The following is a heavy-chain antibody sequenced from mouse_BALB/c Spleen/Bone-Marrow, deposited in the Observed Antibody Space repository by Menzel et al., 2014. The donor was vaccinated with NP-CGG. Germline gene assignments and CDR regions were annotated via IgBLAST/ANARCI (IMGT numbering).Heavy chain of an antibody. D-gene: IGHD2-4*01. CDR2: FDPANGNT. CDR3: ATMITDWYFDV. V-gene: IGHV14-3*02. J-gene: IGHJ1*01. Sequence: VQLQQSGAELVKPGASVKLSCTASGFNIKDTYMHWVKQRPEQGLEWIGRFDPANGNTKYDPKFQGEATITADTSSNTAYLQLSSLTSEDTAVYYCATMITDWYFDVWGAGTTVTVSS. CDR1: GFNIKDTY.